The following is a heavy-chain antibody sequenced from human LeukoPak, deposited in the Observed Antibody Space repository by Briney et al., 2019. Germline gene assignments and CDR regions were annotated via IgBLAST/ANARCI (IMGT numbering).Heavy chain of an antibody. CDR3: ARDPHYYDILTGYSLGAVDAFDI. CDR1: GFTFSSYA. Sequence: GGSLRLSCAASGFTFSSYAMHWVRQAPGKGLEWVTVISSGGNNKFYADSVKGRFTISRDNSKNTLFLQMNSLTAEDTAVYYCARDPHYYDILTGYSLGAVDAFDIWGQGTMVTVSS. J-gene: IGHJ3*02. D-gene: IGHD3-9*01. V-gene: IGHV3-30-3*01. CDR2: ISSGGNNK.